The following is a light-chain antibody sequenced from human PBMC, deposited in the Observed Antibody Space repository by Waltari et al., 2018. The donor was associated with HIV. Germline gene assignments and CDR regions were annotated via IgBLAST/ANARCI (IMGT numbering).Light chain of an antibody. V-gene: IGLV1-44*01. Sequence: QSLLTQPPSASGTPGQRLIISCSGSDSNHGHSAVNWYQLLPRSTTKLLIYDDSLRASGVSDRFSGSKSGTSASLAISGLQSDDEADYYCATWDGGLTWGGRLSGRVVFGGGTRLTVL. CDR2: DDS. CDR3: ATWDGGLTWGGRLSGRVV. J-gene: IGLJ2*01. CDR1: DSNHGHSA.